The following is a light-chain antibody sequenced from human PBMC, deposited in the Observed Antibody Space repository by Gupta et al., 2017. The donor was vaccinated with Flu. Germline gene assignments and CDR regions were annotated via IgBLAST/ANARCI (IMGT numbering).Light chain of an antibody. V-gene: IGKV1-5*03. CDR1: QSISTW. Sequence: DIQITQSPSTLSASVGDRVTITCRASQSISTWLAWYQQKPGKAPKLLIYKASSLESGVPSRFSGSGSGTEFTLTISSLQPDDFATYYCQQYYSYWSFGQGTKVEIK. CDR3: QQYYSYWS. CDR2: KAS. J-gene: IGKJ1*01.